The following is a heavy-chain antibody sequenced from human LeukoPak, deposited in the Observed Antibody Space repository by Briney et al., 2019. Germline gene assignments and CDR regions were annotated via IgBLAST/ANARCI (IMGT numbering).Heavy chain of an antibody. Sequence: GGSLRLSCSASGFTFSSYAMHWVRQAPGKGLEYVSAISSNGGSTYYADSVKGRFTISRDNSKNTLYLQMSSLRAADTAVYYCVNTAANAFDIWGQGTMVTVSS. V-gene: IGHV3-64D*06. D-gene: IGHD4-17*01. J-gene: IGHJ3*02. CDR1: GFTFSSYA. CDR2: ISSNGGST. CDR3: VNTAANAFDI.